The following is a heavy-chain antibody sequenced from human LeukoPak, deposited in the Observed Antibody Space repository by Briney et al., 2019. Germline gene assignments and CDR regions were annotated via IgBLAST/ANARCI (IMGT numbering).Heavy chain of an antibody. CDR2: IYYSGST. Sequence: SQTLSLTCTVSGGSISSGDYYWSWIRQPPGKGLEWIGYIYYSGSTYYNPSLKSRVTISVDTSKNQFSLKLSSVTAADTAVYYCARDVNYCSSTSCSPGMDVWGQGTTVTVSS. V-gene: IGHV4-30-4*01. CDR1: GGSISSGDYY. D-gene: IGHD2-2*01. CDR3: ARDVNYCSSTSCSPGMDV. J-gene: IGHJ6*02.